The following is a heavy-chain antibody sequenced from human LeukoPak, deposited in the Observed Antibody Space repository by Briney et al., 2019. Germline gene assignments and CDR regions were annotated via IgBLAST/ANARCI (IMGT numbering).Heavy chain of an antibody. CDR2: IIPIFGTA. CDR1: GGTFSSYA. J-gene: IGHJ6*02. D-gene: IGHD3-9*01. V-gene: IGHV1-69*13. Sequence: GASVKVSCKASGGTFSSYAISWVRQAPGQGLEWMGGIIPIFGTANYAQKFQGRVTITADESTSTAYMELSSLRSEDTAVYYCARGVGILTGYHYYYYGMDVWGQGTTVTVSS. CDR3: ARGVGILTGYHYYYYGMDV.